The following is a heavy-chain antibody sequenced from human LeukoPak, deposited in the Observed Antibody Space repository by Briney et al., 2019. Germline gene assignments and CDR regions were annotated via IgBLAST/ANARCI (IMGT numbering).Heavy chain of an antibody. Sequence: ASVKVSCKASGGTFSSYAISWVRQAPGQGLEWMGWISAYNGNTNYAQKLQGRVTMTTDTSTSTAYMELRSLRSDDTAVYYCASSDMYYYDSSGLTLDYWGQGTLVTVSS. D-gene: IGHD3-22*01. CDR1: GGTFSSYA. V-gene: IGHV1-18*01. CDR3: ASSDMYYYDSSGLTLDY. CDR2: ISAYNGNT. J-gene: IGHJ4*02.